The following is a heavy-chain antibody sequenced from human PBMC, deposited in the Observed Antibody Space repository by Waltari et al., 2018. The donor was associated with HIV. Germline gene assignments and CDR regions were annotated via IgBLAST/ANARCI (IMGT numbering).Heavy chain of an antibody. D-gene: IGHD4-17*01. J-gene: IGHJ4*02. CDR2: IYTSRST. Sequence: VQLQESGPGLVKPSQTLSLTCTVSGCSISRGSYYGTWNRQPAGKGLEWIGRIYTSRSTNYNPSLKTRVTISVDTSKNQLSLRLSSVTAADTDVYYCARATGDSPVDDGGQGTLVTVSS. CDR1: GCSISRGSYY. CDR3: ARATGDSPVDD. V-gene: IGHV4-61*02.